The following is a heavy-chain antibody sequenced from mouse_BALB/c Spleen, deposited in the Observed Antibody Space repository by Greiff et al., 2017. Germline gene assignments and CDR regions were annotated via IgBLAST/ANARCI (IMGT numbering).Heavy chain of an antibody. CDR1: GFTFSSYG. V-gene: IGHV5-6*02. J-gene: IGHJ2*01. D-gene: IGHD2-12*01. Sequence: DVMLVESGGDLVKPGGSLKLSCAASGFTFSSYGMSWVRQTPDKRLEWVATISSGGSYTYYPDSVKGRFTISRDNAKNTLYLQMSSLKSEDTAMYYCARPERPAGCDYWGQGNTRTVSS. CDR3: ARPERPAGCDY. CDR2: ISSGGSYT.